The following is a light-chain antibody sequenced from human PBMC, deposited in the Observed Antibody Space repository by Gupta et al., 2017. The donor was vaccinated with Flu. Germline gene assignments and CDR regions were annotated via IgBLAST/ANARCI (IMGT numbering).Light chain of an antibody. CDR1: QSLTIN. J-gene: IGKJ1*01. V-gene: IGKV3-15*01. Sequence: PATLSLSPGERAALACRASQSLTINMAWFQQKPGQPPRLLMSGASNRATGVPARFRGSGYGTDFTLTITSLQSEDFAVYYCQQYDRWPWTLGQGTKVEIK. CDR2: GAS. CDR3: QQYDRWPWT.